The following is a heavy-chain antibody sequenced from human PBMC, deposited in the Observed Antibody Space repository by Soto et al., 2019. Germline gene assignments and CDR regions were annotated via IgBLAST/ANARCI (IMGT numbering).Heavy chain of an antibody. Sequence: EVQLVESGGGLVKPGGSLRLSCAASGFTFSSYSMNWVRQAPGKGLEWVSSISSSSSYIYYADSVKGRFTISSDNAKNSLDLQMNSLRAEDTAVYYCASLTSCDSSGYYCYWGQGTLVTVSS. CDR1: GFTFSSYS. CDR2: ISSSSSYI. V-gene: IGHV3-21*01. J-gene: IGHJ4*02. CDR3: ASLTSCDSSGYYCY. D-gene: IGHD3-22*01.